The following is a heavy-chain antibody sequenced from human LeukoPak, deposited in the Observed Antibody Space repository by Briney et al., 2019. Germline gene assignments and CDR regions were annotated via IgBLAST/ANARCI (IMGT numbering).Heavy chain of an antibody. V-gene: IGHV3-9*01. CDR1: GFTFGDYA. CDR2: ISWNSGSI. D-gene: IGHD2-2*01. CDR3: ASPYCSSTSCSTLHDF. J-gene: IGHJ4*02. Sequence: GGSLRLSCAASGFTFGDYAMHWVRQAPGKGLEWVSGISWNSGSIGYADSVKGRFTISRDNAKNSLYLQMNSLRAEDTAVYYCASPYCSSTSCSTLHDFWGQGTLVTVSS.